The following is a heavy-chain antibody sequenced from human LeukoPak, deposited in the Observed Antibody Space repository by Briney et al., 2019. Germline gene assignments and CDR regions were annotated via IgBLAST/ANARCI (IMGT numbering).Heavy chain of an antibody. Sequence: PGGSLRLSCAASGFTVSSNYMSWVRQAPGKGLEWVSVIYSGGSTYYADSVKGRFTISRDNSKNTLYLQMNSLRAEDTAVYYCAREAHRRDGYNSGFDYWGQGTLVTVSS. D-gene: IGHD5-24*01. CDR3: AREAHRRDGYNSGFDY. CDR1: GFTVSSNY. V-gene: IGHV3-66*02. CDR2: IYSGGST. J-gene: IGHJ4*02.